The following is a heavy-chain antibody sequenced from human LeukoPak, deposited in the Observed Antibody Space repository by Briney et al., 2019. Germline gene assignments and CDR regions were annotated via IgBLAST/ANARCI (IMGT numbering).Heavy chain of an antibody. J-gene: IGHJ5*02. D-gene: IGHD1-26*01. CDR1: GSTVSSNY. V-gene: IGHV3-23*01. Sequence: GGSLRLSCAASGSTVSSNYMNWVRQAPGKGLEWVSAISGSGGSTYYADSVKGRFTISRDNSKNTLYLQMNSLRAEDTAVYYCAKDSSIVGATSWFDPWGQGTLVTVSS. CDR2: ISGSGGST. CDR3: AKDSSIVGATSWFDP.